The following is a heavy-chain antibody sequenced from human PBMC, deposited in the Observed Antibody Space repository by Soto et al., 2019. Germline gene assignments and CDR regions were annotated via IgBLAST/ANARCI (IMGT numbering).Heavy chain of an antibody. CDR1: GGSIRDYF. Sequence: SETLSLTCTVSGGSIRDYFWTWIRQPPGKGLEWIGYIYYSGRTNYNPSLKSRVSISVDTSKNHFSLQLRSVTAADTAVYYCERVGGDDFGDYGGFDYWGQGTLVTVYS. CDR2: IYYSGRT. D-gene: IGHD4-17*01. J-gene: IGHJ4*02. V-gene: IGHV4-59*01. CDR3: ERVGGDDFGDYGGFDY.